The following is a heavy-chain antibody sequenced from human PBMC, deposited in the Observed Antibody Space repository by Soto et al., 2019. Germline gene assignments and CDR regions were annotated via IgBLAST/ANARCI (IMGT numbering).Heavy chain of an antibody. CDR1: GYTFTSYD. V-gene: IGHV1-8*01. Sequence: ASVKVSCKASGYTFTSYDINWVRQATGQGLEWMGWMNPNSGNTGYAQKFQGRVTMTRNTSISTAYMELSSLRSEDTAVYYCARDISWSGYYSAYYYYGMDAWGQGTPVTVSS. J-gene: IGHJ6*02. D-gene: IGHD3-3*01. CDR2: MNPNSGNT. CDR3: ARDISWSGYYSAYYYYGMDA.